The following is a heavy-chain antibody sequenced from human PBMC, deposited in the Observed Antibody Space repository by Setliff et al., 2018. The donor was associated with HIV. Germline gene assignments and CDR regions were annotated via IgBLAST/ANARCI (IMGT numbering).Heavy chain of an antibody. CDR1: GDSISNGGFY. CDR2: IYYTGNT. V-gene: IGHV4-31*03. Sequence: PSETLSFTCTVSGDSISNGGFYWTWIRQHPGKGLEWIGYIYYTGNTYYNLSLKSRVTMSVDTSKNQFSLKLNSVTAADTAVYYCAREIKIPPQGALDYWGQGMLVTVSS. J-gene: IGHJ4*02. D-gene: IGHD2-2*01. CDR3: AREIKIPPQGALDY.